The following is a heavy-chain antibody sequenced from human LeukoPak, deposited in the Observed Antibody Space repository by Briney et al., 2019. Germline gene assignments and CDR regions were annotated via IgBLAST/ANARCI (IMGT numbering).Heavy chain of an antibody. V-gene: IGHV1-8*01. CDR1: GYTFTSYD. Sequence: ASVKVSCKASGYTFTSYDINWVRQAPGQGLEWMGGMNPNSGNTDYAQKFQGRVTMTRNTSISTAYMELSSLRSEDTAVYYCARAMVRGVTVDYWGQGTLVTVSS. CDR2: MNPNSGNT. D-gene: IGHD3-10*01. CDR3: ARAMVRGVTVDY. J-gene: IGHJ4*02.